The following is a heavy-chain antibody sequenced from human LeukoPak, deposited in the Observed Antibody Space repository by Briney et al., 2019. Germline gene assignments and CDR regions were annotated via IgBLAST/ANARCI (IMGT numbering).Heavy chain of an antibody. V-gene: IGHV3-49*04. D-gene: IGHD3-22*01. CDR1: GFTFGDYA. CDR2: IRSKAYGGTT. J-gene: IGHJ4*02. Sequence: GGSLRLSCTASGFTFGDYAMSWVRQAPGKGLEWVGFIRSKAYGGTTEYAASVKGRFTISRGDSKSIAYLQMNSLKTEDTAVYYCTRIYEVTMIVVVMPDYWGQGTLVTVSS. CDR3: TRIYEVTMIVVVMPDY.